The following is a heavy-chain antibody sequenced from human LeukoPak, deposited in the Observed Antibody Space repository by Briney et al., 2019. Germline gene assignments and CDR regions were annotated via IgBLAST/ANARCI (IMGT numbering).Heavy chain of an antibody. V-gene: IGHV4-59*08. J-gene: IGHJ4*02. CDR3: ARLKSRDGLHY. Sequence: SETLSLTCTVSGGSISSYYWSWIRQPPGKGLEWIGYIYYSGSTNYNPSLKSRVTISVDTSKNQFSLKLSSVTAADTAVYYCARLKSRDGLHYGGQGTLVPVSS. CDR1: GGSISSYY. D-gene: IGHD5-24*01. CDR2: IYYSGST.